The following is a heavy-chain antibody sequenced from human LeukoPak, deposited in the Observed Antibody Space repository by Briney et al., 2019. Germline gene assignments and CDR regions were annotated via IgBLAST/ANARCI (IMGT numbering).Heavy chain of an antibody. CDR3: ARRRPYYYGSGSYSASNWFDP. V-gene: IGHV5-51*01. D-gene: IGHD3-10*01. CDR1: GYRLTDNW. J-gene: IGHJ5*02. CDR2: IYPGDSDT. Sequence: GESLKISCKISGYRLTDNWIGWVRQMPGKGLEWMGIIYPGDSDTRYSPSFQGQVTISADKSISTAYLQWSSLKASDTAMYYCARRRPYYYGSGSYSASNWFDPWGQGTLVTVSS.